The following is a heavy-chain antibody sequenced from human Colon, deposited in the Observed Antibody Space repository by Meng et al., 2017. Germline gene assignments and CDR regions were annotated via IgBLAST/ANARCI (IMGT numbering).Heavy chain of an antibody. V-gene: IGHV4-4*02. CDR2: IYLGGSP. CDR3: ARHGGWHFDY. J-gene: IGHJ4*02. Sequence: QVKLQEPGPGLVEPSGTLSLTCEVSGGSISSSQWWSWVRQPPGKGLEWIGQIYLGGSPAYSPSLESRITMSVDKSNNQFSLRLRSVTAADTAVYYCARHGGWHFDYWGQGTLVTVSS. CDR1: GGSISSSQW. D-gene: IGHD6-19*01.